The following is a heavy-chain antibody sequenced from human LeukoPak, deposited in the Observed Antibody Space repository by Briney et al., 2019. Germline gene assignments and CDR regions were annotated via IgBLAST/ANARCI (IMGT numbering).Heavy chain of an antibody. CDR2: IKFHGHET. D-gene: IGHD1-1*01. J-gene: IGHJ4*02. CDR3: AREAPICRNADCRTGFDY. V-gene: IGHV3-30*02. Sequence: GGSLTLSCVASGFDFNNYDLHWVRQAPGKGLEWVAFIKFHGHETFYADSVEGRFTFSRDNSRNTVYLQMNSLRSEDTAVYYCAREAPICRNADCRTGFDYWGQGTLVTVSS. CDR1: GFDFNNYD.